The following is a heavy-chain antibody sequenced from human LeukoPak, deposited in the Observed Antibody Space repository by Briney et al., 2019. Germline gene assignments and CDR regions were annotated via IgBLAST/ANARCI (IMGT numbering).Heavy chain of an antibody. Sequence: SHTLSLTCAISGDSVSSNSAAWHWIRQSPSRGLEWLGGTYYRSKWYNDYAVSVKSRITINPDTSKNQFSLQLNSVTPEDTAVYYCARVGEQWLVFFDYWGQGTLVTVSS. V-gene: IGHV6-1*01. CDR1: GDSVSSNSAA. D-gene: IGHD6-19*01. J-gene: IGHJ4*02. CDR3: ARVGEQWLVFFDY. CDR2: TYYRSKWYN.